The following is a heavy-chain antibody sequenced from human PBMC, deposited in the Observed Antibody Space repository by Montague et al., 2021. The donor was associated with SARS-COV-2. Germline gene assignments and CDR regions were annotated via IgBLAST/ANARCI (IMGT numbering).Heavy chain of an antibody. D-gene: IGHD3-22*01. V-gene: IGHV4-39*07. CDR2: ICYSGMA. Sequence: SETLPLTCTVSGGSISSQTSCWGWVRLPPGKGLEWIGSICYSGMAHYTPSLKSRLIISLDTSKTHVSLKLRSVTAADTAVYYCASTVDYYAHFDSWGQGTLVSVSS. CDR1: GGSISSQTSC. J-gene: IGHJ4*02. CDR3: ASTVDYYAHFDS.